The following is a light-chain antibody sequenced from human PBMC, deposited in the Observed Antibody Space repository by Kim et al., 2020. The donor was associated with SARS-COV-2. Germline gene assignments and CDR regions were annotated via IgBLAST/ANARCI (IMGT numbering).Light chain of an antibody. J-gene: IGLJ3*02. CDR1: TGAVTSGPY. V-gene: IGLV7-46*01. Sequence: QAVVTQEPSLTVSPGGTVILTCCSSTGAVTSGPYTYWFQQKPAQAPRTLIYNTTNTHALTPARFSGSLLGGKSALIRSGAQAEDEADYYGLVTDSGARVFGGGTQLTVL. CDR2: NTT. CDR3: LVTDSGARV.